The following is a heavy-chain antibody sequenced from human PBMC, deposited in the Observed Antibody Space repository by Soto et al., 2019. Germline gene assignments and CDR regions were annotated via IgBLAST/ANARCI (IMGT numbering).Heavy chain of an antibody. CDR1: GFTFINYA. V-gene: IGHV3-23*01. CDR2: VSGGGDTT. CDR3: ARKVPGSTSLPIYGYVDL. D-gene: IGHD3-10*01. Sequence: EVQLLESGGGLVQPGGSLRLSCEGSGFTFINYAMNWVRQAPGKGLEWVSAVSGGGDTTFYADSVKGRITISRDNSKNTVSLQTNSLGVDDTAVYYCARKVPGSTSLPIYGYVDLWGRGTLVTVSS. J-gene: IGHJ2*01.